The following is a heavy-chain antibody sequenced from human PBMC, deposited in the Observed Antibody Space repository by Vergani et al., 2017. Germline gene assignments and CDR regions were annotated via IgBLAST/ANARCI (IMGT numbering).Heavy chain of an antibody. J-gene: IGHJ6*04. CDR3: AGFWNSGIVVVPANRGRMDV. CDR2: INHSGST. D-gene: IGHD2-2*01. Sequence: QVQLQQWGAGLLKPSETLSLTCAVYGGSFSGYYWSWIRQPPGKGRELIGEINHSGSTNYNPSLTSRVTISVDTAKNQFSLKLSSVTAADTAVYYCAGFWNSGIVVVPANRGRMDVWGKGTTVTVSS. V-gene: IGHV4-34*01. CDR1: GGSFSGYY.